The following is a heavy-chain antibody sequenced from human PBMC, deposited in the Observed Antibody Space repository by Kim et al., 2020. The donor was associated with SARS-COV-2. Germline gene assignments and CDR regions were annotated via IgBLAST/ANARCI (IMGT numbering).Heavy chain of an antibody. Sequence: ASVKVSCKASGYTFTGYYMHWVRQAPGQGLEWMGRINPNTGDTDYAQNFQGRVTMTRDTSISTVYMELNRLKSDDTALYYCAREGGGLGWANPHFAYWG. CDR2: INPNTGDT. CDR1: GYTFTGYY. D-gene: IGHD2-21*01. CDR3: AREGGGLGWANPHFAY. V-gene: IGHV1-2*06. J-gene: IGHJ4*01.